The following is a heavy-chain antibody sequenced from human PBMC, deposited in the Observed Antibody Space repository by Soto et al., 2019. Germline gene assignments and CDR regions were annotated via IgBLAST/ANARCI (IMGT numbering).Heavy chain of an antibody. CDR3: AGDLHGLSYFDY. CDR1: GFTFSGYY. Sequence: PGGSLRLSCAASGFTFSGYYMNWIRQAPGKGLEWISYISPTGNSIYYADPVKGRFTISRDNAKNSLYLQVSSLRAEDTAMYYCAGDLHGLSYFDYWGQGTLVTVSS. CDR2: ISPTGNSI. V-gene: IGHV3-11*01. J-gene: IGHJ4*02. D-gene: IGHD6-19*01.